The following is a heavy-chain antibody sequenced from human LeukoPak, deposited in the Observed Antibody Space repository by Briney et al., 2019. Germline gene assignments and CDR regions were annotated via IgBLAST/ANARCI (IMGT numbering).Heavy chain of an antibody. CDR2: VSSSGGST. J-gene: IGHJ4*02. CDR3: AKGDSTTLLRPYYFDY. D-gene: IGHD3-10*01. V-gene: IGHV3-23*01. Sequence: GGSLRISCAASGFTFSSYAMSWVRQAPGNGLDWVSDVSSSGGSTYYADSVKGRFTISRDNSKNTLYLQMNSLRAEDTAVYYCAKGDSTTLLRPYYFDYWGQGTLVTVSS. CDR1: GFTFSSYA.